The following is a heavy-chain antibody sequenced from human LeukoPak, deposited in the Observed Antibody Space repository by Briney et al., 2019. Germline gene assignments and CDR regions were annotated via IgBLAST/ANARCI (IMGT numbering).Heavy chain of an antibody. CDR3: TSAGDYGGRAGDY. CDR2: INHSGST. D-gene: IGHD4-23*01. V-gene: IGHV4-34*01. Sequence: SETLSLTCAVYGGSFSGYYWSWIRQPPGKGLEWIGEINHSGSTNYNPSLKSRVTISVDTSKNQFSLKLSSVTAADTAVYYCTSAGDYGGRAGDYWGQGTLVTVSS. J-gene: IGHJ4*02. CDR1: GGSFSGYY.